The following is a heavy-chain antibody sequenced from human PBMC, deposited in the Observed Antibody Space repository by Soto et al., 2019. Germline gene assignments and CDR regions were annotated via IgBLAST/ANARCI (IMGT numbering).Heavy chain of an antibody. CDR1: GFTFSNSW. CDR3: ARGGDGVYFAMDV. J-gene: IGHJ6*02. V-gene: IGHV3-7*05. CDR2: IKQDGSEK. Sequence: EVQLVESGGGLVQPGGSLRLSCAASGFTFSNSWMNWVRQAPGKGLEWVANIKQDGSEKYYVDSVKGRFTISRDNAKNSLYLQMNSLRAEDTSVYYCARGGDGVYFAMDVWGQGITVTVSS. D-gene: IGHD2-8*01.